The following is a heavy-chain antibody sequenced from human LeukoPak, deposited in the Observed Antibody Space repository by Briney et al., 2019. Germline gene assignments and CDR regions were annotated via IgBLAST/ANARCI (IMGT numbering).Heavy chain of an antibody. J-gene: IGHJ4*02. V-gene: IGHV3-21*04. CDR3: AKRMVRGVIIRGYFDY. Sequence: PGGSLRLSCAASGFTFSSYSMNWVRQAPGKGLEWVSSISSSSSYIYYADSVKGRFTISRDNSKNTLYLQMNSLRAEDTAVYYCAKRMVRGVIIRGYFDYWGQGTLVTVSS. CDR2: ISSSSSYI. CDR1: GFTFSSYS. D-gene: IGHD3-10*01.